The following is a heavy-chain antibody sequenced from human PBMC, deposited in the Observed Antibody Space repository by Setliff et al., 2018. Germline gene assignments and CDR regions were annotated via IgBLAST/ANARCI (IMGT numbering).Heavy chain of an antibody. CDR1: GFTFTDYG. J-gene: IGHJ4*02. Sequence: ASVKVSCKSSGFTFTDYGITWVRQAPGQGLEWMGWINNYNTNTNYAQKLQGRVAMTTDTSTSTAYMELRSLRSDDSAVYYCARINFYVSSGHYYAPDYWGQGTLVTVSS. CDR3: ARINFYVSSGHYYAPDY. V-gene: IGHV1-18*01. D-gene: IGHD3-22*01. CDR2: INNYNTNT.